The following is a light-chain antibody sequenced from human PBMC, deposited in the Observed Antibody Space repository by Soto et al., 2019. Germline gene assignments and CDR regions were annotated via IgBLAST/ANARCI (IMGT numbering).Light chain of an antibody. V-gene: IGKV3-11*01. CDR3: QQRSNWPPDVT. Sequence: EIVLTQSPDTLSLSPGERATLSCRASQSVSSSLAWYQQTPGQAPRLLIYDASNRATGIPARFSGSGSGTDFTLTISSLEPEDFAVYYCQQRSNWPPDVTFGPGTKVDIK. CDR1: QSVSSS. J-gene: IGKJ3*01. CDR2: DAS.